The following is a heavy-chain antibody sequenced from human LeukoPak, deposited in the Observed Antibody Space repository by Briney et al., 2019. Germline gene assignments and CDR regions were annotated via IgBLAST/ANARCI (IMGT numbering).Heavy chain of an antibody. V-gene: IGHV3-53*01. D-gene: IGHD1-26*01. CDR3: ARVARTRTYIVGAPLGWFDP. Sequence: GGSLRLSCAASGFTVSSNYMSWVRQAPGKGLEWVSVIYSGGSTYYADSVKGRFTISRDNSKNTLYLQMNSLRAEDTAVYYCARVARTRTYIVGAPLGWFDPWGQGTLVTVSS. J-gene: IGHJ5*02. CDR1: GFTVSSNY. CDR2: IYSGGST.